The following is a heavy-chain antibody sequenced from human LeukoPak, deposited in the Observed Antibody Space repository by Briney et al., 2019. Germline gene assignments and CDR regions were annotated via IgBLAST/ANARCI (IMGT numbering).Heavy chain of an antibody. CDR3: ARLKARDAFDI. CDR2: IYYSKNT. J-gene: IGHJ3*02. CDR1: GGSISSSSAY. Sequence: PSETLSLTCTVSGGSISSSSAYWGWIRQPPGKGLEWIGSIYYSKNTYYNPPLKSRVTISADTSKNQFSLTLGSVSAADTAVYYCARLKARDAFDIWGQGTMVTVSS. V-gene: IGHV4-39*01.